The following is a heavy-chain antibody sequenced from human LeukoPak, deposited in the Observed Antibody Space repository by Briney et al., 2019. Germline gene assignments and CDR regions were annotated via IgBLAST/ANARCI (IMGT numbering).Heavy chain of an antibody. D-gene: IGHD4-23*01. CDR1: GGSINNYY. CDR2: VYYSGRT. CDR3: AREDAHGGTHFDY. V-gene: IGHV4-59*01. Sequence: SETLSLTCTVSGGSINNYYWAWIRQPPGRGLEGIGYVYYSGRTYFNPSLNSRATISLDTSNNHCSLNLSSVTAADTAVYYCAREDAHGGTHFDYWGQGTLVTVSS. J-gene: IGHJ4*02.